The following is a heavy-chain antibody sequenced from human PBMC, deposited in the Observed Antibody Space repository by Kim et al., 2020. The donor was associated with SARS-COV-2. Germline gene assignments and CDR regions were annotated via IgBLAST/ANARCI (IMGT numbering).Heavy chain of an antibody. CDR1: GFTVSSNY. V-gene: IGHV3-53*01. J-gene: IGHJ4*02. D-gene: IGHD3-10*01. Sequence: GGSLRLSCAASGFTVSSNYMSWVRQAPGKGLEWVSVIYSGGSTYYADSVKGRFTISRDNSKNTLYLQMNSLRAEDTAVYYCARDGVTMVRGVRTPVDYWGQGTLVTVSS. CDR2: IYSGGST. CDR3: ARDGVTMVRGVRTPVDY.